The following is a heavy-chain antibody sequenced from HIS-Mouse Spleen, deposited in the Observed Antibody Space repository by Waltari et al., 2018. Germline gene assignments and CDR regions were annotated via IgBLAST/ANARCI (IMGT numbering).Heavy chain of an antibody. J-gene: IGHJ1*01. CDR3: ARGALRGSYYWGEYFQH. CDR2: INHSGST. V-gene: IGHV4-34*01. Sequence: QVQLQQWGAGLLKPSATLSLTCAVDVGIFSCYFWRWLRQPRGKGLEWIGEINHSGSTNYNPSLKSRVTISVDTSKNQFSLKLSSVTAADTAVYYCARGALRGSYYWGEYFQHWGQGTLVTVSS. CDR1: VGIFSCYF. D-gene: IGHD1-26*01.